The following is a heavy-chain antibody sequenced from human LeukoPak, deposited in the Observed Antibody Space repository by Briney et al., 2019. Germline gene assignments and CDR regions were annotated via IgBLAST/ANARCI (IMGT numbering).Heavy chain of an antibody. D-gene: IGHD5/OR15-5a*01. Sequence: GGSLRLSCAASGVTFSTYAMSWVRQAPGRGLEWIAAISDSGPNTYYADSVKGLVTIASDNSKSTLYLKLNSLRAEDTATYFCAKDVSPRPWYFDLWGRGTLVTVSS. J-gene: IGHJ2*01. CDR2: ISDSGPNT. CDR1: GVTFSTYA. CDR3: AKDVSPRPWYFDL. V-gene: IGHV3-23*01.